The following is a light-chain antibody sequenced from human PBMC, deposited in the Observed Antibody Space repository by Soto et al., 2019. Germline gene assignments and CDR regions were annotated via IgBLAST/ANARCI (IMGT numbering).Light chain of an antibody. CDR3: LQYHTYPWT. CDR1: QGISSY. J-gene: IGKJ1*01. V-gene: IGKV1-9*01. CDR2: AAS. Sequence: DIQLTQSPSFLSASVGDRVTITCRASQGISSYLAWYQQKPGKAPKLLIYAASTLQSGVPSRFSGSGSGTEFTLTISSLQPEDFATYYCLQYHTYPWTFGQGTKVDIK.